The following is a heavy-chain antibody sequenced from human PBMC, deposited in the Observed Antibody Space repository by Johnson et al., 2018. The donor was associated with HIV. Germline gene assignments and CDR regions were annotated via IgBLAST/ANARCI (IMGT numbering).Heavy chain of an antibody. CDR3: ARDRGYVWGVTGDASDI. CDR1: GFTFSNAW. V-gene: IGHV3-11*01. CDR2: ISSSGSTI. Sequence: QMLLVESGGGLVKPGGSLRLSCAASGFTFSNAWMSWVRQAPGQGLEWVSYISSSGSTIYYADSVTARFTISRDNAKNSLYLQMNSLSAEDTALYYCARDRGYVWGVTGDASDIWGQGTMVTVSS. D-gene: IGHD3-16*01. J-gene: IGHJ3*02.